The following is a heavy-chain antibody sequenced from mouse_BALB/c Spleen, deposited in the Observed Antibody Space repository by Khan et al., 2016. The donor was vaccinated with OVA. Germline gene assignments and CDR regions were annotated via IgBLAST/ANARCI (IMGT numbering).Heavy chain of an antibody. J-gene: IGHJ2*01. CDR1: GYSITSGYG. D-gene: IGHD1-2*01. V-gene: IGHV3-2*02. Sequence: EVQLQESGPGLVKPSQSLSLTCTVTGYSITSGYGWNWIRKFPGNKQEWMAYISYSGSTNYNPSLKSRISITRDTSKNQLFLQLTSVTTEDTATYFCARTARIKYWGQGTTLTVSS. CDR2: ISYSGST. CDR3: ARTARIKY.